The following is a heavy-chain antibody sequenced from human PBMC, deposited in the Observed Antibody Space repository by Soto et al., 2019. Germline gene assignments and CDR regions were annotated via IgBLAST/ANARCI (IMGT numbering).Heavy chain of an antibody. CDR2: INWNGGRT. D-gene: IGHD5-18*01. CDR3: VRSRVDNYGPAGADY. CDR1: GFTFDDYA. J-gene: IGHJ4*02. Sequence: EVQLVESGGGVVRPGGSLRLSCAASGFTFDDYAMSWVRQAPGKGLEWVSGINWNGGRTGYADSVKGRFAISRDNAKNALYVQMNGLSAGDRALYVFVRSRVDNYGPAGADYWGQGTLVTVSS. V-gene: IGHV3-20*01.